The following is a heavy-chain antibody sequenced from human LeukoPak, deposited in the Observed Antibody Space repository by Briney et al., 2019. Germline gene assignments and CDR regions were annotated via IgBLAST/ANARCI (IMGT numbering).Heavy chain of an antibody. J-gene: IGHJ5*02. Sequence: GSPRLSCAASGFTFSSYGMHWVRQAPGKGLMYISRNNGDGSTTNYADVVKGRFTMSRDNVKNTLYLQMNSLRVEDTAVYYCARDPRNVGLAPWGQGTLVTVSS. V-gene: IGHV3-74*01. CDR2: NNGDGSTT. D-gene: IGHD2-15*01. CDR3: ARDPRNVGLAP. CDR1: GFTFSSYG.